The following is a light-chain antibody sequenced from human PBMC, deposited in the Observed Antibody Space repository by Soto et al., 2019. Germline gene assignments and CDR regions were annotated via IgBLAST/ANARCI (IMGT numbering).Light chain of an antibody. Sequence: EIVMTQSPATLSVSPGERATLSCRASQSVSSNLAWYQQKPGQAPRLLIYGASTRATGIPARFSGSGSGTELTLTISGLQSEVFAVYHCQQYNNWPQTFGQGTKLEIK. J-gene: IGKJ2*01. CDR2: GAS. V-gene: IGKV3D-15*01. CDR1: QSVSSN. CDR3: QQYNNWPQT.